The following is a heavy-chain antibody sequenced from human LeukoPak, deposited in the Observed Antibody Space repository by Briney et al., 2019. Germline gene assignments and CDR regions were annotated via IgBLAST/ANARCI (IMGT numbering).Heavy chain of an antibody. V-gene: IGHV3-30*03. CDR2: ISYDGSNK. CDR3: ATLWGDFWSRALFDY. J-gene: IGHJ4*02. CDR1: GFTFSSYG. D-gene: IGHD3-3*01. Sequence: AGGSLRLSCAASGFTFSSYGMHWVRQAPGKGLEWVAVISYDGSNKYYADSVKGRFTISRDNSKNTLYLQMNSLRAEDTAVYYCATLWGDFWSRALFDYWGQGTLVTVSS.